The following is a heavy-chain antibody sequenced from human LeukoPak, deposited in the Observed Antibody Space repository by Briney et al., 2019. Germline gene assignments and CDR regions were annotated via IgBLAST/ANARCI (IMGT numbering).Heavy chain of an antibody. CDR2: INAGNGNI. D-gene: IGHD3-22*01. Sequence: ASVKVSCKASGHTSTTYAIHWVRQAPGQGLEWMGWINAGNGNIKYSQKFQGKVTITGDTSASTAYMELSSLRSEDTAVYYCANPRYDSSGYYYVDWGQGTLVTVSS. V-gene: IGHV1-3*01. CDR3: ANPRYDSSGYYYVD. J-gene: IGHJ4*02. CDR1: GHTSTTYA.